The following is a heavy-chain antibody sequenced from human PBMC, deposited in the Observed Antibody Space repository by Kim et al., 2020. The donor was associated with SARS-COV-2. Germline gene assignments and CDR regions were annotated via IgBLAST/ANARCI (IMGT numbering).Heavy chain of an antibody. D-gene: IGHD3-10*01. J-gene: IGHJ6*02. CDR2: IKQDGSEK. V-gene: IGHV3-7*01. CDR3: ARDEVLVGGYYYGMDV. CDR1: GFTFSSYW. Sequence: GGSLRLSCAASGFTFSSYWMSWVRQAPGKGLEWVANIKQDGSEKYYVDSVKGRFTISRDNAKNSLYLQMNSLRAEETAVYYCARDEVLVGGYYYGMDVWGQGTTVTVSS.